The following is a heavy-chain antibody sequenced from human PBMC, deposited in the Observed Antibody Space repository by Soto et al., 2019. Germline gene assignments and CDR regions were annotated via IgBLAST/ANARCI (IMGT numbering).Heavy chain of an antibody. Sequence: QVQLVESGGGVVQPGRSLRLSCAASGFTFSSYGMYWVRQAPGKGLEWVALVSSERSNKHYADSVKGRFTISRDNSKNTLYLQMDSLRVEDTAVYFCARGPLNGTALIGDKKLDSWGQGTLVTVSS. V-gene: IGHV3-30*03. D-gene: IGHD1-7*01. CDR2: VSSERSNK. J-gene: IGHJ4*02. CDR3: ARGPLNGTALIGDKKLDS. CDR1: GFTFSSYG.